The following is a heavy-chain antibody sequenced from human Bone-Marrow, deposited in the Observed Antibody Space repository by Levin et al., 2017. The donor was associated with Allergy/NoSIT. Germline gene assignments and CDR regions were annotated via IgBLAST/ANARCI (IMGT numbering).Heavy chain of an antibody. D-gene: IGHD5-24*01. CDR3: MSDGYNADY. J-gene: IGHJ4*02. CDR1: GFNFTKAW. CDR2: IKSNLDGGST. Sequence: GESLKISCATSGFNFTKAWMTWVRQSPEKGLEWLGRIKSNLDGGSTAYAAPVKGRFTISRDDSKTTLYLQMSSLKTEDTGVYYCMSDGYNADYWGQGTRVTVSS. V-gene: IGHV3-15*01.